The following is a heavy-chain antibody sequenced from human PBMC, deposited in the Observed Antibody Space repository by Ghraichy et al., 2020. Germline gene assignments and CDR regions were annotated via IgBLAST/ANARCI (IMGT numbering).Heavy chain of an antibody. J-gene: IGHJ4*02. CDR3: ARGTSDFWSGYAD. CDR2: ITGASGPT. V-gene: IGHV3-23*01. Sequence: GGSLRLSCAASGFTFYTKAMYWVRQAPGKGLQWVSGITGASGPTFLADSVKGRFSISRDNSESTLYLQMHSLRTEDTAIYYCARGTSDFWSGYADWGQGTLVTVS. CDR1: GFTFYTKA. D-gene: IGHD3-3*01.